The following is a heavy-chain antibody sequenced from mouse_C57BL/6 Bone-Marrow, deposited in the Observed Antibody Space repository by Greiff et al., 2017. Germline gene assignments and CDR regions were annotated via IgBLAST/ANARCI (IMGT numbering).Heavy chain of an antibody. J-gene: IGHJ2*01. CDR1: GFTFSDYY. Sequence: EVQLVESEGGLVQPGSSMKLSCTASGFTFSDYYMAWVRQVPEKGLEWVANINYDGSSTYYLDSLKSRFIISRDNAKNILYLQMSRLKSEDTATYYCARGDYYGLDYWGQGTTLTVSS. V-gene: IGHV5-16*01. CDR3: ARGDYYGLDY. CDR2: INYDGSST. D-gene: IGHD1-1*01.